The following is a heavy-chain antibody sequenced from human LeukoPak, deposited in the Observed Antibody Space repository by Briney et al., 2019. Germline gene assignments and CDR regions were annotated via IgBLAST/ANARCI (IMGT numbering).Heavy chain of an antibody. D-gene: IGHD4-17*01. CDR2: IYYSGST. CDR1: GGSISSYY. CDR3: ARGYGDFNFDY. J-gene: IGHJ4*02. Sequence: SETLSLTCTVSGGSISSYYWSWIRQPPGKGLEWIGYIYYSGSTNYNPSLKSRVTISVGTSKNQFSLKLSSVTAADTAVYYCARGYGDFNFDYWGQGTLVTVSS. V-gene: IGHV4-59*01.